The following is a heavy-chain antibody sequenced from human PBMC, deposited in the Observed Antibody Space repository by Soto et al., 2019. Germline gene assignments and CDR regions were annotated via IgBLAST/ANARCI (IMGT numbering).Heavy chain of an antibody. V-gene: IGHV1-24*01. CDR2: FDPEDGET. J-gene: IGHJ4*02. Sequence: ASVKVSCKVSGYTLTELSMHWVRQAPGKGLEWMGGFDPEDGETIYAQKFQGRVTMTEDTSTDTAYMELSSLRSEDTAVYYCASFNGDYEEEPFDYWGQGALVTSPQ. D-gene: IGHD4-17*01. CDR1: GYTLTELS. CDR3: ASFNGDYEEEPFDY.